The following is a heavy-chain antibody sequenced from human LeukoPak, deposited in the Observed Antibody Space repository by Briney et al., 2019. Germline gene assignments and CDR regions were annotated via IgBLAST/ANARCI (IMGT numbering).Heavy chain of an antibody. D-gene: IGHD5-24*01. CDR3: ASLRGAYRDGYNYLP. Sequence: SETLSLTCSVSGGSISSSSYYWGWIRQPPGKGLEWVGSIYYSGSTYYNPSLKSRITISIHTSKNQFSLNLTSVTAADTAVYYCASLRGAYRDGYNYLPWGQGTLVTVSS. CDR1: GGSISSSSYY. V-gene: IGHV4-39*07. CDR2: IYYSGST. J-gene: IGHJ5*02.